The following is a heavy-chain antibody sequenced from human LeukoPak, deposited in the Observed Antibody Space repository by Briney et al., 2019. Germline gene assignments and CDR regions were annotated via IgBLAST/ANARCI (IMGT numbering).Heavy chain of an antibody. Sequence: PSETLSLTCTVSGGSISSYYWSWIRQPAGKGLEWIGRIYTSGSTNYNPSLKSRVTMSVDTSKNQFSLKLSFVTAADTAVYYCAREIAVAGRGNWFDPWGQGTLVTVSS. V-gene: IGHV4-4*07. J-gene: IGHJ5*02. D-gene: IGHD6-19*01. CDR2: IYTSGST. CDR1: GGSISSYY. CDR3: AREIAVAGRGNWFDP.